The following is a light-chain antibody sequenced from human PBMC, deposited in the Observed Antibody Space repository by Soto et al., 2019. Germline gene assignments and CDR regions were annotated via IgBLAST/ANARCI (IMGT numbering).Light chain of an antibody. CDR3: QQSYSTPRT. V-gene: IGKV1-39*01. CDR2: AAS. Sequence: DIQMTQSPSSLSASVGDRVTITCRASQSISSYLNWYQQKPGKAPNLLIYAASSLQSVVPSRFSGSGSGTDFTLTISSLQPEEFTTCYCQQSYSTPRTFGQGTKVEIK. CDR1: QSISSY. J-gene: IGKJ1*01.